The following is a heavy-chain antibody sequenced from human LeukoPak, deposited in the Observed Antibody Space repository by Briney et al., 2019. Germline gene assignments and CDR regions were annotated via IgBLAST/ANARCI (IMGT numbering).Heavy chain of an antibody. V-gene: IGHV1-2*06. CDR1: GYTFTGYY. CDR3: ARVPRSYYYYYGMDV. Sequence: ASVKVSCKASGYTFTGYYMHWVRQAPGQGLEWMGRINPNSGGTNHAQKFQGRVTMTRDTSISTAYMELSRLRSDDTAVYYCARVPRSYYYYYGMDVWGQGTTVTVSS. CDR2: INPNSGGT. J-gene: IGHJ6*02.